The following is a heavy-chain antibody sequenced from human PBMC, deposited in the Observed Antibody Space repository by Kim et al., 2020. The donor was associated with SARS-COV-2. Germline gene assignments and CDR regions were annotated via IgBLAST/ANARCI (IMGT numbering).Heavy chain of an antibody. V-gene: IGHV3-48*04. Sequence: GGSLRLSCATSGFTLSLYSMNWVRQSPGKGLEWVSHISGTGTITKHADSVRGRFTISRDNAKNSLFLQMNGLRVEDTAVYYCVRENYWAFDIWGQGTMVTVSS. D-gene: IGHD2-15*01. CDR2: ISGTGTIT. CDR3: VRENYWAFDI. CDR1: GFTLSLYS. J-gene: IGHJ3*02.